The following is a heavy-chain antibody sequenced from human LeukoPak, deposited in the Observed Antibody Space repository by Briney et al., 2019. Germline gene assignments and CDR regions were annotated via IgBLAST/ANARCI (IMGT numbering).Heavy chain of an antibody. V-gene: IGHV4-61*02. CDR2: IYTSGST. Sequence: SQTLSLTCTVSGGSISSGSYYWSWIRQPAGKGLEWIGRIYTSGSTNYNPSLKSRVTISVDTSKNQFSLKLSSVTAADTAVYYCARGGCSSTSCYKGAFDMWGHGTVVTVSS. CDR3: ARGGCSSTSCYKGAFDM. D-gene: IGHD2-2*02. J-gene: IGHJ3*02. CDR1: GGSISSGSYY.